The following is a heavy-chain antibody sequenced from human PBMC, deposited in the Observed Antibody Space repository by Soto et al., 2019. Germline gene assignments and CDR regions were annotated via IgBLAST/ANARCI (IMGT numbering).Heavy chain of an antibody. Sequence: EVQLVQSGAEVKKPGEALQISCKGSGYSFTSYWIGWVRQMPGKGLAWMGIIYPGDSDTRYSPSFQGQVTISADKSISTAYLQWSSLKASDTAMYYCARHRTHYYGSGSYSYWGQGTLVTVSS. CDR3: ARHRTHYYGSGSYSY. V-gene: IGHV5-51*01. J-gene: IGHJ4*02. D-gene: IGHD3-10*01. CDR1: GYSFTSYW. CDR2: IYPGDSDT.